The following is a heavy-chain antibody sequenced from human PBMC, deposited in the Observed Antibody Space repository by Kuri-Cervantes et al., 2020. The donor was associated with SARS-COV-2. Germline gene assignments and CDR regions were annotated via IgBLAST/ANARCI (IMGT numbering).Heavy chain of an antibody. V-gene: IGHV3-23*01. J-gene: IGHJ6*03. D-gene: IGHD6-13*01. CDR2: ISGSGGST. Sequence: GESLKISCAASGFTFSSYAMSWVRQAPGKGLEWVSAISGSGGSTYYADSVKGRVTISRDNSKKMMFLQMNSLRAEDTAVYYCAKEGIAATGDYSYYYYVDVWGKGTTVTGYS. CDR3: AKEGIAATGDYSYYYYVDV. CDR1: GFTFSSYA.